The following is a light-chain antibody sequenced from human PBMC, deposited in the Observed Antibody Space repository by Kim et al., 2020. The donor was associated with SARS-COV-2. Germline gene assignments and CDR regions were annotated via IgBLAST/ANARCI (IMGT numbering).Light chain of an antibody. V-gene: IGLV6-57*02. CDR2: EDN. CDR3: QYDSSNWV. J-gene: IGLJ3*02. Sequence: NFMLTQPHSVSESPGKTVTISCTGSSGSIASNYVQWYQQRPGSAPTTVIYEDNQRPSGVPDRFSGSIDSSSNSASLTISGLKTEDEADYYCQYDSSNWVFGGGTQLTVL. CDR1: SGSIASNY.